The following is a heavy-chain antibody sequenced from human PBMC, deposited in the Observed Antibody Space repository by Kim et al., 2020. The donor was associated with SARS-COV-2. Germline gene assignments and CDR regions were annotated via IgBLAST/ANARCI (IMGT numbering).Heavy chain of an antibody. J-gene: IGHJ3*02. D-gene: IGHD3-3*01. V-gene: IGHV3-11*06. Sequence: KGRFTISRDNAKNSLYLQMNSLRAEDTAVYYCARDVPYDFWSGSPAAFDIWGQGTMVTVSS. CDR3: ARDVPYDFWSGSPAAFDI.